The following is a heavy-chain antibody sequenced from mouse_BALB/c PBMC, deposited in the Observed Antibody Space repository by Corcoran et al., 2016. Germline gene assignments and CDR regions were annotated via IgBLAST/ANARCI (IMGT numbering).Heavy chain of an antibody. J-gene: IGHJ4*01. CDR1: GYTFTEYT. CDR2: INPNNGGT. D-gene: IGHD2-3*01. CDR3: ARWGGYYRPYYAMDY. Sequence: EVQLQQSGPELVKPGASVKISCKTSGYTFTEYTMHWVKQSHGKSLGWIGGINPNNGGTSYNQKFKGKATLTVDKSSSTAYMELRSLTSEDSAVYYCARWGGYYRPYYAMDYWGQGTSVTVSS. V-gene: IGHV1-18*01.